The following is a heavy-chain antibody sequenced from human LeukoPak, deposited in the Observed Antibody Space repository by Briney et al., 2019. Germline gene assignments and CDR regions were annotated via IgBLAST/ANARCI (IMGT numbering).Heavy chain of an antibody. V-gene: IGHV4-34*01. CDR2: INHSGST. CDR3: ARLVMVRGVDNWFDP. D-gene: IGHD3-10*01. CDR1: GGSFSGYY. Sequence: PSETLSLTCAVYGGSFSGYYWSWIRQPPGKGLEWIGEINHSGSTNYNPSLKSRVTISVDTSKYQFSLKLSSVTAADTAVYYCARLVMVRGVDNWFDPWGQGTLVTVSS. J-gene: IGHJ5*02.